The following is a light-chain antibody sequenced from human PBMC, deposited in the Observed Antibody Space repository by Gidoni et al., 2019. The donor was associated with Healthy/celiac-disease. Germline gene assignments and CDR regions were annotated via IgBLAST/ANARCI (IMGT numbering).Light chain of an antibody. V-gene: IGKV1-8*01. CDR1: QSSSRY. J-gene: IGKJ1*01. CDR3: QQYYSYPQT. Sequence: AIRMTQSPSSFSASTGDRVTITCRASQSSSRYLAWYQQKPGKAPKLLIYAASTLQSGVPSRCSGSGSGTDFTLTISCLQSEDFATYYCQQYYSYPQTFGQGTKVEIK. CDR2: AAS.